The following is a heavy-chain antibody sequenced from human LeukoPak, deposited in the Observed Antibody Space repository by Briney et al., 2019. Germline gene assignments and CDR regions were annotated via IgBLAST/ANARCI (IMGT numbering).Heavy chain of an antibody. J-gene: IGHJ4*02. Sequence: QSGGSLRLSCAASGFTFSSYGMHWVRQAPGKGLEWVAFIRYDGSNKYYADSVKGRFTISRDNSKNTLYLQMNSLRAEDTAVYYCANLYYYDSSGYYYNYWGQGTLVTVSS. V-gene: IGHV3-30*02. CDR1: GFTFSSYG. CDR2: IRYDGSNK. D-gene: IGHD3-22*01. CDR3: ANLYYYDSSGYYYNY.